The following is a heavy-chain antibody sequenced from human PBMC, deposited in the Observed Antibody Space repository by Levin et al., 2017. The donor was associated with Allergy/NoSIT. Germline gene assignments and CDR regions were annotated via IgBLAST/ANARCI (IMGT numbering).Heavy chain of an antibody. V-gene: IGHV3-11*01. CDR2: ISSSGATI. Sequence: GGSLRLSCVASGFSFSDYYMTWIRQTPGKGLEWVSYISSSGATIYYGDSVRGRFTISRDNAQNLVYLQMSNLRVDDTAIYCCVRGGAWFSYLDTWGHGTLVTVSS. CDR3: VRGGAWFSYLDT. J-gene: IGHJ5*01. CDR1: GFSFSDYY. D-gene: IGHD2-21*02.